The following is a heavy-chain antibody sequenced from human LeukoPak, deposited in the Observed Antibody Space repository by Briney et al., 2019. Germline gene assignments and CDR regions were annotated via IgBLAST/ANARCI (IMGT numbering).Heavy chain of an antibody. CDR2: ISAYNGKT. CDR3: ASSGFHYYYDSSGYPTGFDY. D-gene: IGHD3-22*01. Sequence: ASVKVSCKASGYTFTSYGISWVRQAPGQGLEWMGWISAYNGKTNYAQKFQGRITMTTDTSTSTAYMELRSLRSDDTAVYYCASSGFHYYYDSSGYPTGFDYWGQGTLVTVSS. V-gene: IGHV1-18*01. J-gene: IGHJ4*02. CDR1: GYTFTSYG.